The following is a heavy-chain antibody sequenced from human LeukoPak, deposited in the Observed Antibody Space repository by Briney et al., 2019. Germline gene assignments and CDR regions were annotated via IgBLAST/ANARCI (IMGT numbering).Heavy chain of an antibody. CDR2: ISSSGSTI. D-gene: IGHD2-15*01. V-gene: IGHV3-11*04. CDR3: AREPLVVVVAATSAWFDP. Sequence: GGSLRLSCAASGFTFSDYYMSWIRQAPGKGLEWVSYISSSGSTIYYADSVKGRFTISRDNAKNSLYLQMNSLRAEDTAVYYCAREPLVVVVAATSAWFDPWGQGTLVTVSS. CDR1: GFTFSDYY. J-gene: IGHJ5*02.